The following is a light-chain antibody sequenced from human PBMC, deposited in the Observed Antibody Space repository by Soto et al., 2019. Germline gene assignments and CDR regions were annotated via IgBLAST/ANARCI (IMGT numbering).Light chain of an antibody. V-gene: IGKV1-12*01. CDR1: RGIGGW. CDR3: QQANSFPQT. Sequence: DLQMTQSPSSVSASVGDRVTITCRASRGIGGWLAWYQQKPGKAPKLLIYVTSSLQSGVPSRFSGSGSGTDFTLTISSLQPEDIATYYCQQANSFPQTFGQGTKVEIK. CDR2: VTS. J-gene: IGKJ1*01.